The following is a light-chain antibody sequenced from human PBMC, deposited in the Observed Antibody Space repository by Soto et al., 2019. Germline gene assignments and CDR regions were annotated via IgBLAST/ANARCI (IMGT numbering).Light chain of an antibody. Sequence: DILMPQSPPSVSASVGDRVTITCRASQALSSWLAWYQHKPGKAPNLLIYAASSLQSGVPSRFNGSAAGSDFTLTISSLQLEDFATYYWQQGNSFPRIFTFGPGTKVDIK. CDR1: QALSSW. J-gene: IGKJ3*01. CDR2: AAS. CDR3: QQGNSFPRIFT. V-gene: IGKV1-12*01.